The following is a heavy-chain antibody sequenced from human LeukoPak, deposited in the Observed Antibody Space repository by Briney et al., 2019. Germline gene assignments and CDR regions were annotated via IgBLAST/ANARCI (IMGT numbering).Heavy chain of an antibody. V-gene: IGHV4-59*01. Sequence: SETLSLTCTVSGGSISSYYWSWIRQPPGKGLEWIGYIYYSGSTHYNPSLKSRVTISVDTSKNQFSLKLSSVTAADTAVYYCARTEESGYSYRYFGYYYYMDVWGKGTTVTVSS. J-gene: IGHJ6*03. CDR1: GGSISSYY. CDR2: IYYSGST. D-gene: IGHD5-18*01. CDR3: ARTEESGYSYRYFGYYYYMDV.